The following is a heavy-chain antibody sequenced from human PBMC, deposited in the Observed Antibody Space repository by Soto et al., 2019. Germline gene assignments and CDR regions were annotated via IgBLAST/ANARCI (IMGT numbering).Heavy chain of an antibody. Sequence: GGSLRLSCAASGFTFSSYGMHWVRQAPGKGLEWVAVISYDGSNKYYADSVKGRFTISRDNSKNTLYLQMNSLRAEDTAVYYCAKPHGDYDCYFDYWGQGTLVTVSS. J-gene: IGHJ4*02. V-gene: IGHV3-30*18. CDR2: ISYDGSNK. D-gene: IGHD4-17*01. CDR3: AKPHGDYDCYFDY. CDR1: GFTFSSYG.